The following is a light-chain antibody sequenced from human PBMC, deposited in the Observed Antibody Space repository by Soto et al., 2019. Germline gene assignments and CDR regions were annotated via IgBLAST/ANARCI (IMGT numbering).Light chain of an antibody. J-gene: IGKJ2*01. CDR2: DAS. CDR1: QSVSSN. V-gene: IGKV3-15*01. Sequence: EIVMTQSPATLSVSPGERVTLSCRASQSVSSNLAWYQQKRCQAPRLVISDASTRATGIPARFSGSGSGTEFTLHISRLQSEDFAVYFCQQYNNWPPYTFGQGTKLE. CDR3: QQYNNWPPYT.